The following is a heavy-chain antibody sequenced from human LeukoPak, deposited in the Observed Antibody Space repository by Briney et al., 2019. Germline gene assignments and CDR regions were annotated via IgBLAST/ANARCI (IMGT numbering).Heavy chain of an antibody. V-gene: IGHV4-39*01. J-gene: IGHJ4*02. D-gene: IGHD2-15*01. CDR2: IYYSGST. CDR3: ARHVRSGGSCYSDY. CDR1: GGSISSSSYY. Sequence: SETLSLTCTVSGGSISSSSYYWGWIRQPPGKGLEWIGSIYYSGSTYYSPSLKSRVTISVDTSKNQFSLKLSSVTAADTAVYYCARHVRSGGSCYSDYWGQGTLVTVSS.